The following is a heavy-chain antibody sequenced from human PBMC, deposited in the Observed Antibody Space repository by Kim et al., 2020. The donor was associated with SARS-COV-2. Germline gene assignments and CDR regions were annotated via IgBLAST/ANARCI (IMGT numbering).Heavy chain of an antibody. CDR1: GFTVSSNY. CDR3: AREGSGDYYYGMDV. D-gene: IGHD3-10*01. V-gene: IGHV3-53*01. J-gene: IGHJ6*02. Sequence: GGSLRLSCAASGFTVSSNYMSWVRQAPGKGLEWVSVIYSGGSTYYADSVKGRFTISRDNSKNTLYLQMNSLRAEDTAVYYCAREGSGDYYYGMDVWGQGTTVTVSS. CDR2: IYSGGST.